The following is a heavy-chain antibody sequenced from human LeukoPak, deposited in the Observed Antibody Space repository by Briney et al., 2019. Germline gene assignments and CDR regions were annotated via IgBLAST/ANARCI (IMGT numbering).Heavy chain of an antibody. J-gene: IGHJ4*02. CDR3: TTDQSVLLWFGEFPLEYYFDY. CDR2: IKSKTDGGTT. D-gene: IGHD3-10*01. V-gene: IGHV3-15*01. CDR1: GFTFSNAW. Sequence: GGSLRLSCADSGFTFSNAWMRWVRQAPGKELEWVDRIKSKTDGGTTDYAAPVKGRFTISRDDSKNTLYLQMNSLKTEDTAVYYCTTDQSVLLWFGEFPLEYYFDYWGLGTLVTVSS.